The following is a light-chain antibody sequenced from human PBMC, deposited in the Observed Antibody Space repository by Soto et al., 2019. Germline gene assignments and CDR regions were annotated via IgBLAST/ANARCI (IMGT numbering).Light chain of an antibody. J-gene: IGKJ5*01. CDR2: GAS. Sequence: EILLTQSPCTLALSPGERATLSCRASQSVNSRLAWYQHKPGQAPRILISGASSRATGIPDRFSGSGSGTDFTLTIRSLEHEDFAVYYCQQRLTFGQGTRLEIK. V-gene: IGKV3-20*01. CDR3: QQRLT. CDR1: QSVNSR.